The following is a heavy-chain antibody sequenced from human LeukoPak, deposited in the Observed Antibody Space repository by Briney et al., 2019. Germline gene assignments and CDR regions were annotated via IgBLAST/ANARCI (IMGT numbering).Heavy chain of an antibody. CDR3: AKDGLYYDGSTHIYYFDC. V-gene: IGHV3-23*01. Sequence: PGGSLRLSCAASGFSFSDYAMAWVRQAPGKGLEWVSVITGSGGVTHYAGSVKGRFTISRDNSKNTLYLQMNNLRVEDTARYYCAKDGLYYDGSTHIYYFDCWGQGTLVAVSS. D-gene: IGHD3-22*01. J-gene: IGHJ4*02. CDR1: GFSFSDYA. CDR2: ITGSGGVT.